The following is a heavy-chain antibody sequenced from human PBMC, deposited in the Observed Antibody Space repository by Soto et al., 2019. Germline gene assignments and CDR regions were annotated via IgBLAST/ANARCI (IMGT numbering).Heavy chain of an antibody. CDR3: ARFIVVVVAATHVYWYFDL. Sequence: QVQLQESGPGLVKPSQTLSLPCTVSGGSISSGGYYWSWIRQHPGKGLEWIGYIYYSGSTYYNPSLQSRVTISVNTSKSHFSLKLSSVTAADTAVYYCARFIVVVVAATHVYWYFDLWGRGTLVAVSS. CDR1: GGSISSGGYY. J-gene: IGHJ2*01. D-gene: IGHD2-15*01. V-gene: IGHV4-31*03. CDR2: IYYSGST.